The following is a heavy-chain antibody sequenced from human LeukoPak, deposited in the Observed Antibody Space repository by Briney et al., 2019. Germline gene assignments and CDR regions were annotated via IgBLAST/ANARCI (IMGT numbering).Heavy chain of an antibody. Sequence: SQTLSLTCTVSGGSISSGGYYWSWIRQPPGKGLEWIGYIYYSGSTNYNPSLKSRVTISVDTSKNQFSLKLSSVTAADTAVYYCARDQSSLYYYYMDVWGKGTTVTVSS. J-gene: IGHJ6*03. V-gene: IGHV4-61*08. CDR3: ARDQSSLYYYYMDV. CDR2: IYYSGST. CDR1: GGSISSGGYY.